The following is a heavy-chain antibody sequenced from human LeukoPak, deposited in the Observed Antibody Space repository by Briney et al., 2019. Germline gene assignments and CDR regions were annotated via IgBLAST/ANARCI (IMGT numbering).Heavy chain of an antibody. J-gene: IGHJ4*02. CDR1: GGTFSSYA. CDR2: IIPIFGTA. CDR3: ARGSTNYYDSSGYYYGGMSVDY. Sequence: GASVKVSCKASGGTFSSYAMSWVRQAPRQGLEWMGGIIPIFGTANYAQKFQGRVTITTDESTSTAYMELSSLRSEDTAVYYCARGSTNYYDSSGYYYGGMSVDYWGQGTLVTVSS. V-gene: IGHV1-69*05. D-gene: IGHD3-22*01.